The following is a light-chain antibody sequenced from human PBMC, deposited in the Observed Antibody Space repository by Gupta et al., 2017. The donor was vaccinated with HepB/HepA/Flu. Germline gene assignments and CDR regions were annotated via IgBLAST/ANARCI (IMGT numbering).Light chain of an antibody. CDR1: SSNIGAGYD. CDR2: GNS. J-gene: IGLJ2*01. V-gene: IGLV1-40*01. Sequence: QSVLTHPPSVSGAPGQRVTISCPGSSSNIGAGYDVHWYQQLPGTAPKLLIYGNSNRPSGVPDRFSGSKSGTSASLAITGLQAEDEADYYCQSYDSSLVVFGGGTKLTVL. CDR3: QSYDSSLVV.